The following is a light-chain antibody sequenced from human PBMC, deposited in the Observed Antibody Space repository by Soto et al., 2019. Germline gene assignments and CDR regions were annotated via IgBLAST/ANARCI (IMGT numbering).Light chain of an antibody. CDR1: QSAYSSY. Sequence: ELVLTQSPGTLSLSPGDRATLSCRSSQSAYSSYLSWYQQKPGQAPRLLIYGASNRATGIPDRFSGSGSGTDFTLTISGLEPEDFAVYYCQQYGSSPYTFGQGTKLEIK. V-gene: IGKV3-20*01. CDR2: GAS. CDR3: QQYGSSPYT. J-gene: IGKJ2*01.